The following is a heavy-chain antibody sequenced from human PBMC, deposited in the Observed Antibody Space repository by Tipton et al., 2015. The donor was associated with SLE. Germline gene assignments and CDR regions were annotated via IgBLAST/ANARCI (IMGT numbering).Heavy chain of an antibody. J-gene: IGHJ4*02. CDR2: IYYSGST. CDR3: ARGSLRYFDWLFRGHFDY. CDR1: GVSISTSRYY. D-gene: IGHD3-9*01. Sequence: TLSLTCSVSGVSISTSRYYWGWIRPPPGKGLGWIGSIYYSGSTYYNPSLKSRVTISVDTSRNQFSLKLSSVTAADTAVYHCARGSLRYFDWLFRGHFDYWGQGTLVTVSS. V-gene: IGHV4-39*01.